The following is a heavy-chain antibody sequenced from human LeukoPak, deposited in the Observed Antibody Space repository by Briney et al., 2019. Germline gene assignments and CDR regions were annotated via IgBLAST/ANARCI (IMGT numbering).Heavy chain of an antibody. J-gene: IGHJ4*02. CDR3: ARDPNSAL. Sequence: SETLSLTCTVSGGSLSSSYWSWIRHPAGKGLEWIGRLSPTGTTTYNPSLKSRVTMSADTSKSQFSLKLTSVTAAATAVYYCARDPNSALWGQGTLVTVSS. CDR2: LSPTGTT. V-gene: IGHV4-4*07. D-gene: IGHD4-23*01. CDR1: GGSLSSSY.